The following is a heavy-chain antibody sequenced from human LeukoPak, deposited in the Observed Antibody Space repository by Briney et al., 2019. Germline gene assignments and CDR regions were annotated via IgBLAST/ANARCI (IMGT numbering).Heavy chain of an antibody. J-gene: IGHJ4*02. CDR1: GGSISSYY. V-gene: IGHV4-59*08. CDR2: IYNSGST. Sequence: SETLSLTCTVSGGSISSYYWSWIRQPPGKGLEGIGYIYNSGSTNYNPSLKSRVTISVDTSKNQVSLKLSSVTAADTAVYYCARSIENSGSYERYFDYWGQGTLVTVSS. D-gene: IGHD1-26*01. CDR3: ARSIENSGSYERYFDY.